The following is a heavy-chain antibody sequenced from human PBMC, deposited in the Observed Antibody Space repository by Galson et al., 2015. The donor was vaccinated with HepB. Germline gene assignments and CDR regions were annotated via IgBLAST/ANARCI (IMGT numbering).Heavy chain of an antibody. CDR2: ISVYNDNT. D-gene: IGHD6-6*01. J-gene: IGHJ6*02. CDR1: GSTFSTYG. Sequence: SVKVSCKASGSTFSTYGFNWVRQAPGQGLEWLGWISVYNDNTDYAQKFQGRVTMTTDTSTSSAYMELRSLRSDDTAVYYCARYSSSLYSYALDIWGQGTTVTVSS. V-gene: IGHV1-18*04. CDR3: ARYSSSLYSYALDI.